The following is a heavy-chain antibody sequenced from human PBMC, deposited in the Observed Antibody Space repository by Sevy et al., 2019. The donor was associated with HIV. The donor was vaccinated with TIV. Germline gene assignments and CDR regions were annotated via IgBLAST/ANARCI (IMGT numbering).Heavy chain of an antibody. CDR2: IYSGGST. D-gene: IGHD5-18*01. J-gene: IGHJ6*02. CDR3: ARDRNTAMVIGMDV. Sequence: QLGGSLRLSCAASGFIVSSNYMSWVRQAPGKGLEWVSVIYSGGSTYYADSVKGRFTISRDNSKNTLYLQMNSLRAEDTAVYYCARDRNTAMVIGMDVWGQGTTVTVSS. CDR1: GFIVSSNY. V-gene: IGHV3-53*01.